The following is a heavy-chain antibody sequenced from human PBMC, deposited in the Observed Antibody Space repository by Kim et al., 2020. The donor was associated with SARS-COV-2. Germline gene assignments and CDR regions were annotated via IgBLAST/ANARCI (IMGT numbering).Heavy chain of an antibody. D-gene: IGHD6-19*01. V-gene: IGHV4-59*01. CDR1: GGSISSYY. J-gene: IGHJ3*02. CDR3: ARGSSGWLPQGGNDI. CDR2: IYYSGST. Sequence: SETLSLTCTVSGGSISSYYWSWIRQPPGKGLEWIGYIYYSGSTNYNPSLRSRVTISVDTSKNQFSLKLSSVTAADTAVYYCARGSSGWLPQGGNDIWGQGTMVTVSS.